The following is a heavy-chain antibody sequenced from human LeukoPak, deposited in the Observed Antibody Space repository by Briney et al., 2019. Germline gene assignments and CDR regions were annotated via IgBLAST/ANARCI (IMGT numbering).Heavy chain of an antibody. Sequence: GGSLRLSCAASGFTFRSYGMSWVRQAPGKGLEWVSAISGRGVSTYHADSVKGRFTISRDNSKNTLYLEMNTLRAEDTAVYYCAKGRDYGDYGVDYWGQGTLVTVSS. CDR3: AKGRDYGDYGVDY. CDR2: ISGRGVST. D-gene: IGHD4-17*01. J-gene: IGHJ4*02. V-gene: IGHV3-23*01. CDR1: GFTFRSYG.